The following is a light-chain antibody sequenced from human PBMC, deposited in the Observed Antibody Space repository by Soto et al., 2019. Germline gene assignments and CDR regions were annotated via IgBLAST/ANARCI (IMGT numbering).Light chain of an antibody. Sequence: EVVLTQSPATLSVSPGDRATLSCRASQSVSRNLAWYQQKPGQAPRLLIYGASTRATGVPARFSGSGSATEFTLSISSLQSEDVAVYYCQQRSNWPPGGTFGGGTKVEIK. CDR3: QQRSNWPPGGT. CDR1: QSVSRN. CDR2: GAS. V-gene: IGKV3-15*01. J-gene: IGKJ4*01.